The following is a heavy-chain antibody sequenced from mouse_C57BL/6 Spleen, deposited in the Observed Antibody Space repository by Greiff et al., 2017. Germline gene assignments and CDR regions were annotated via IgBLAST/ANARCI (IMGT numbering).Heavy chain of an antibody. J-gene: IGHJ1*03. CDR1: GYTFTSYW. V-gene: IGHV1-55*01. Sequence: VQLQQPGAELVKPGASVKMSCKASGYTFTSYWITWVKQRPGQGLEWIGDIYPGSGSTNYNEKFKSKATLTVDTSSSTAYMQLSSLTSEDSAVYYGASPCYYGSSYGYFDVWGTGTTVTVSS. D-gene: IGHD1-1*01. CDR2: IYPGSGST. CDR3: ASPCYYGSSYGYFDV.